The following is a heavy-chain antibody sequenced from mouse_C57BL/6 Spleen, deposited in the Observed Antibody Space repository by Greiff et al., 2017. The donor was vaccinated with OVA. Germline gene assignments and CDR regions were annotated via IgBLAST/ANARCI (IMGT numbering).Heavy chain of an antibody. Sequence: VKLQQSGAELVRPGTSVKVSCKASGYAFTNYLIEWVKQRPGQGLEWIGVINPGSGGTNYNEKFKGKATLTADKSSSTAYMQLSSLTSEDSAVYFCARNYGSSNYAMDYWGQGTSVTVSS. D-gene: IGHD1-1*01. CDR2: INPGSGGT. V-gene: IGHV1-54*01. CDR1: GYAFTNYL. CDR3: ARNYGSSNYAMDY. J-gene: IGHJ4*01.